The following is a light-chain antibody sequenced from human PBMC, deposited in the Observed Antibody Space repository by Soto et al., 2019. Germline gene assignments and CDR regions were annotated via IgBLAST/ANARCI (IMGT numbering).Light chain of an antibody. CDR2: GAS. J-gene: IGKJ1*01. Sequence: EVVLTQSPGTLSLSPRERATLSCRASQSVSNNYLAWYQHKPGQAPRLLIYGASNMAPGIPDRFSGSGSGPDFTLTISSLEPEDFAVYYCQQYAASPRTFGQGTLVEVK. CDR3: QQYAASPRT. CDR1: QSVSNNY. V-gene: IGKV3-20*01.